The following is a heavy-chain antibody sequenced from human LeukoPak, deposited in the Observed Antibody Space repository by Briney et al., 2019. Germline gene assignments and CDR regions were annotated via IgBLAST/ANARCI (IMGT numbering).Heavy chain of an antibody. V-gene: IGHV4-34*01. CDR1: GASLRGSY. CDR2: IDHSGST. D-gene: IGHD1-14*01. Sequence: PSETLSLTCAVQGASLRGSYWSWIRHPPGKGLQWIVQIDHSGSTHSIPSLKSRVTISLDTSQSQVSLKVNSVTAADTAVYFCARGGNGWYFDLWGRGTLVTVSS. CDR3: ARGGNGWYFDL. J-gene: IGHJ2*01.